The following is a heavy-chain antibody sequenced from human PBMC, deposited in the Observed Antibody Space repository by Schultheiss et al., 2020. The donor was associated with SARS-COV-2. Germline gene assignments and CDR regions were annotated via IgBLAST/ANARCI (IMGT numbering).Heavy chain of an antibody. J-gene: IGHJ4*02. D-gene: IGHD5-24*01. V-gene: IGHV3-23*01. CDR2: ISGSGGST. CDR3: AKDRGIEMATITLDY. Sequence: ASLKLSFSASGFTFSSYAMSWVRQAPGKGLEWVSAISGSGGSTYYADSVKGRFTISRDNSKNTLYLQMNSLGAEDTVVYYCAKDRGIEMATITLDYWGQGTLVTVSS. CDR1: GFTFSSYA.